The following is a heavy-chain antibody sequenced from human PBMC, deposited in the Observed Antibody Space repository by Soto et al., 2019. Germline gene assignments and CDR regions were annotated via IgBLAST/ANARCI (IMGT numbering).Heavy chain of an antibody. J-gene: IGHJ3*02. CDR1: GLTFRNYW. CDR3: ARESTSGYYRTPTGAFDI. D-gene: IGHD3-22*01. V-gene: IGHV3-74*01. CDR2: INSDGSTT. Sequence: EVQLVESGGGLVQPGGSLRLSCAASGLTFRNYWMHWVRQPPGKGLVWVSRINSDGSTTNYADSVKGRFTISRDNAKNTLYLQMSCLRAEDTAVYYCARESTSGYYRTPTGAFDIWGQGTMVTVSS.